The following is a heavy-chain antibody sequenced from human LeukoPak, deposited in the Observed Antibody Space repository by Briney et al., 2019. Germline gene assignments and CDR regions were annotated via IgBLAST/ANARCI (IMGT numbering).Heavy chain of an antibody. CDR3: ARDLWDKYSGSSHDAFDI. J-gene: IGHJ3*02. D-gene: IGHD1-26*01. Sequence: PGGSLRLPCAASGFTFSSYAMSWVRQAPGKGLEWVSVIYSGGSTYYADSVKGRFTISRDNSKNTLYLQMNSLRAEDTAVYYCARDLWDKYSGSSHDAFDIWGQGTMVTVSS. V-gene: IGHV3-66*01. CDR1: GFTFSSYA. CDR2: IYSGGST.